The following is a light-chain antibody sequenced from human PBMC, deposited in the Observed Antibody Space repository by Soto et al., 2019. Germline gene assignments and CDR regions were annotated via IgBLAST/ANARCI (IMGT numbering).Light chain of an antibody. CDR2: EGS. CDR1: SSDVGSYNL. Sequence: QSALTQPASVSGSPGQSITISCTGTSSDVGSYNLVSWYQQHPGKAPKLMIYEGSKRPSGVSNRFSGSKSGNTASLTISGLQGEGGADYYCCSYAGSSTFVIFGGGTKLTVL. V-gene: IGLV2-23*03. J-gene: IGLJ2*01. CDR3: CSYAGSSTFVI.